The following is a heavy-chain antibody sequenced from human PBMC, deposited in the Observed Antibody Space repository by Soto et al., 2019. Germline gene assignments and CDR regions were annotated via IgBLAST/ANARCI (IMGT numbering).Heavy chain of an antibody. CDR3: AGSREGGSGRYFEY. V-gene: IGHV1-18*01. D-gene: IGHD1-26*01. J-gene: IGHJ4*02. Sequence: QVQLVQSGAEVRKPGASVKVSCKASGYTFTSYGLTWVRQAPGQGLEWMGWISAHNGNTNYAQKLQGRVTMTTDTSTSTAYRERRSLRSDDTAVYSCAGSREGGSGRYFEYWGQGTLDTVSS. CDR2: ISAHNGNT. CDR1: GYTFTSYG.